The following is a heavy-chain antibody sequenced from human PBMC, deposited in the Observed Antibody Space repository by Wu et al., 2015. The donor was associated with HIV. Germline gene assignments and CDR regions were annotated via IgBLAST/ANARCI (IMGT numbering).Heavy chain of an antibody. CDR3: AREVYYGSSGYYRGYWFFDL. D-gene: IGHD3-22*01. V-gene: IGHV1-2*02. J-gene: IGHJ2*01. Sequence: QVQLVQSGAEVKRPGASVKVSCKASGYTFTGFPIHWVRQAPGQSLEWMGWIVPNTGSTNYFLKFQGRVTMTRDTSISTAYLELNRLTSDDTAVYFCAREVYYGSSGYYRGYWFFDLWAVAPWSPSPQ. CDR1: GYTFTGFP. CDR2: IVPNTGST.